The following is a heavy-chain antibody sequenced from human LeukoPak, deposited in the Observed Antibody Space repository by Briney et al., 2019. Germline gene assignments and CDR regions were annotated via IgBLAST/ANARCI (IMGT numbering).Heavy chain of an antibody. J-gene: IGHJ3*02. CDR3: ARPRDGYNYGFDAFDI. CDR2: IYPGDSDT. V-gene: IGHV5-51*01. Sequence: GESLKISCKGSGYSFTSYWIGWVRQMPGKGLEWMGVIYPGDSDTRYSPSFQGQVAISADKSISTAYLQWSSLKASDTAMYYCARPRDGYNYGFDAFDIWGQGTMVTVSS. D-gene: IGHD5-24*01. CDR1: GYSFTSYW.